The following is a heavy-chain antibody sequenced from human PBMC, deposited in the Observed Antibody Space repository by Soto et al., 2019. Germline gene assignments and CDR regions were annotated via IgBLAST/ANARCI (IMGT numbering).Heavy chain of an antibody. CDR2: IIPIFGTA. Sequence: ASVKVSCKASGGTFSSYAISWVRQAPGQGLEWMGGIIPIFGTANYAQKFQGRVTITADESTSTAYMELSSLRSEDTAVYYCARGRHIDSSGSWLGWGQGTLVTVSS. V-gene: IGHV1-69*13. J-gene: IGHJ4*02. D-gene: IGHD3-22*01. CDR1: GGTFSSYA. CDR3: ARGRHIDSSGSWLG.